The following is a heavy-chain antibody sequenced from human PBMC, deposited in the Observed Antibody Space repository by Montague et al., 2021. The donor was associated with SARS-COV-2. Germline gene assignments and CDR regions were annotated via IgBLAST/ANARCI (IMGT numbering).Heavy chain of an antibody. CDR1: GGSISSGDFF. CDR2: IYSDGRT. CDR3: ARLLPDGTVVATDIPFDS. D-gene: IGHD2-21*02. J-gene: IGHJ4*02. V-gene: IGHV4-39*01. Sequence: SETLSLTCSVSGGSISSGDFFWGWIRQPPGRGLEWIGSIYSDGRTQYNPSLKSRVFISADMSRSLFSLELTSVTAADTAVHYCARLLPDGTVVATDIPFDSWGQGTLVTVSS.